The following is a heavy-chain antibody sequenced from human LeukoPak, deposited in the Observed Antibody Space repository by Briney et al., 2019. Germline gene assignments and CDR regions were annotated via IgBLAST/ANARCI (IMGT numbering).Heavy chain of an antibody. J-gene: IGHJ4*02. V-gene: IGHV4-59*01. Sequence: PSETLSLTCTASGGSISSCYWSWIRQPPGKGLEWIGYIYYSGSTNYNPSLKSRVTISVDTSKNQFSLKLSSVAAADTAVYYCARDTADYDILTGYIGPWGQGTLVTVSS. CDR3: ARDTADYDILTGYIGP. D-gene: IGHD3-9*01. CDR2: IYYSGST. CDR1: GGSISSCY.